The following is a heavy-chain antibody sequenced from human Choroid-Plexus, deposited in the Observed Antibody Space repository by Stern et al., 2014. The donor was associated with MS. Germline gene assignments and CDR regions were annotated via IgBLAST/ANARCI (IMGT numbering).Heavy chain of an antibody. V-gene: IGHV3-30*18. Sequence: VQLLESGGGVVQPGRPLRLSCVASGFTFGSCAMHWVCQAPGKGLEWVAGVSYDGSNKYYADSVKGRFTISRDNSQNTLYMQMSSLRPEDTAVYYCAKDRQYLTYFFAHWGQGSLVTVSS. CDR2: VSYDGSNK. J-gene: IGHJ5*02. D-gene: IGHD2/OR15-2a*01. CDR3: AKDRQYLTYFFAH. CDR1: GFTFGSCA.